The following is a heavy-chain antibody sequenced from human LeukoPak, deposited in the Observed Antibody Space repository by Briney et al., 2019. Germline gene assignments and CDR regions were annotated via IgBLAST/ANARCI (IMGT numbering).Heavy chain of an antibody. CDR3: AKSTRAYSSSWYY. Sequence: GRSLRLSCAASGFTFSSYAMHWVRQAPGKGLEWVAVISYDGSNKYYADSVKGRFTISRDNSKNTLYLQMNSLRAEDTAVYYCAKSTRAYSSSWYYWGQGTLVTVSS. V-gene: IGHV3-30-3*02. J-gene: IGHJ4*02. D-gene: IGHD6-13*01. CDR2: ISYDGSNK. CDR1: GFTFSSYA.